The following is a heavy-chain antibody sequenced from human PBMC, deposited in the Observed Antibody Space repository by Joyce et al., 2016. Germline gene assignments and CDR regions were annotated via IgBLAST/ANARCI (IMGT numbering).Heavy chain of an antibody. CDR2: IYNSETT. Sequence: HLQESGPGLVKPSETLSLTCTISGDSFSDTSYYWSWIRQPPGKGLEWLGFIYNSETTHYKPSLGGRLSSSAGAAKKQFSLRLTSVTSADTAVYYCATSLPSRVGGFQFFGLDVWGQGTTVIVS. D-gene: IGHD3-10*01. V-gene: IGHV4-61*01. J-gene: IGHJ6*02. CDR3: ATSLPSRVGGFQFFGLDV. CDR1: GDSFSDTSYY.